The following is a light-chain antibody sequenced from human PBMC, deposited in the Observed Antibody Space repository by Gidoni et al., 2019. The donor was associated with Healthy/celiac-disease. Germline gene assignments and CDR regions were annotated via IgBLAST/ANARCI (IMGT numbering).Light chain of an antibody. CDR2: WAS. J-gene: IGKJ3*01. V-gene: IGKV4-1*01. CDR1: QSVLYSSNNKNY. CDR3: QQYYSTPFT. Sequence: DIVMTQSPHSLPVSLGERATINCNSSQSVLYSSNNKNYLAWYQQKLGQPPKLLIYWASTRESGVPDRFSGSGSGTDFTLTISSLQAEDVAVYHCQQYYSTPFTFGPGTKVDIK.